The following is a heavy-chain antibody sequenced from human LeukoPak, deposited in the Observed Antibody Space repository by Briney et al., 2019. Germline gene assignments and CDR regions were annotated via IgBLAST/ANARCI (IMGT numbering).Heavy chain of an antibody. Sequence: GGSLRLSCAASGFTFSDYWMHWVRQAPGKGLEWVARIYSDVRRIKYADSVRGRFTISRDNAKNTLYLQMNALRVEDTAVYYCATSPVISRDWGQGTLVTVSS. J-gene: IGHJ4*02. CDR1: GFTFSDYW. CDR2: IYSDVRRI. D-gene: IGHD2-21*01. CDR3: ATSPVISRD. V-gene: IGHV3-74*03.